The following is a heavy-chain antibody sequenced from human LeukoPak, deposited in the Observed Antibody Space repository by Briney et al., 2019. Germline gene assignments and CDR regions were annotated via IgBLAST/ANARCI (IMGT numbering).Heavy chain of an antibody. CDR2: ISTSSSHI. D-gene: IGHD1-20*01. CDR1: GFTFNNHA. Sequence: GGSLRLSCAASGFTFNNHAMSWVRQAPGKGLEWVSSISTSSSHIYYADSLKGRFTVSRDNAKNSLYLQMNNLRAEDTAVYYCARDDNWNDKPFDLWGPGTLVTVSS. V-gene: IGHV3-21*01. CDR3: ARDDNWNDKPFDL. J-gene: IGHJ4*02.